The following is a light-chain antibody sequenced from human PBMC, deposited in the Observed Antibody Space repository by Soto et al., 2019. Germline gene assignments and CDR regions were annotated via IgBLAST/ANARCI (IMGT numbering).Light chain of an antibody. CDR2: EVS. CDR3: SSYAGSNIVV. J-gene: IGLJ2*01. V-gene: IGLV2-8*01. CDR1: SSDGGGYNY. Sequence: QSALTQPPSASGSPGQSVTISCTGTSSDGGGYNYVSWYQQHPGKAPKLMIYEVSKRPSGVPDRFSGSKSGNTASLTVSGLQAEDEAYYYCSSYAGSNIVVFGGGTKLTVL.